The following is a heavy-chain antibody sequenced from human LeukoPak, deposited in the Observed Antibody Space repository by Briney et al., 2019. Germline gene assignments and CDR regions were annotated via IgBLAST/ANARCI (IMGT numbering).Heavy chain of an antibody. CDR2: ISAYSGNT. CDR1: GYTFTSYG. CDR3: ARAILGVTAIGRNAFDI. D-gene: IGHD2-21*02. V-gene: IGHV1-18*01. J-gene: IGHJ3*02. Sequence: VASVKVSCKASGYTFTSYGISWVRQAPGQGLEWMGWISAYSGNTNYAQKVQGRVTMTTDTSTSTVYMELRSLRSDDTAVYYCARAILGVTAIGRNAFDIWGQGTMVTVSS.